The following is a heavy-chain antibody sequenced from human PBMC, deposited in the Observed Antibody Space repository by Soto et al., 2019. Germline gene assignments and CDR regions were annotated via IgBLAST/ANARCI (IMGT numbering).Heavy chain of an antibody. CDR1: GFTFSSYT. J-gene: IGHJ4*02. CDR2: ISGYGSST. V-gene: IGHV3-23*01. D-gene: IGHD6-19*01. Sequence: GGSLRLSCAASGFTFSSYTMGWVRRAPGKGLEWVSSISGYGSSTYYPDSVQGRFTISRDNSKNTQYLQMNSLRAEDTAVYYCAKDMGGSDWFAFDYWGQGTLVTVSS. CDR3: AKDMGGSDWFAFDY.